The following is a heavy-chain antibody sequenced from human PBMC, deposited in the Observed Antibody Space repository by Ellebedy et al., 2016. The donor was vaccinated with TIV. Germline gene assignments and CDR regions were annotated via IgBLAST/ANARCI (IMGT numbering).Heavy chain of an antibody. D-gene: IGHD6-13*01. V-gene: IGHV1-8*01. CDR3: ATGSGSSWYYYERPGYNWFDP. Sequence: ASVKVSCXASGYTFTSYDINWVRQATGQGLEWMGWMNPNSGNTGYAQKFQGRVTMTRNTSISTAYMELSSLRSEDTAVYYCATGSGSSWYYYERPGYNWFDPWGQGTLVTVSS. J-gene: IGHJ5*02. CDR1: GYTFTSYD. CDR2: MNPNSGNT.